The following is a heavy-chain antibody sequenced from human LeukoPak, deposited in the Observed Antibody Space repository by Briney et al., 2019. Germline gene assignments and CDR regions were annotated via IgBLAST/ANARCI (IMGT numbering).Heavy chain of an antibody. CDR1: GGSISSGSYY. J-gene: IGHJ4*02. D-gene: IGHD2-2*01. CDR2: IYTSGST. CDR3: ARDSAYYCSSTSCSNRTPFDY. V-gene: IGHV4-61*02. Sequence: SKTLSLTCTVSGGSISSGSYYWSWIRQPAGKGLEWIGRIYTSGSTNYNPSLKSRVTMSVDTSKNQFSLKLSSVTAADTAVYYCARDSAYYCSSTSCSNRTPFDYWGQGTLVTVSS.